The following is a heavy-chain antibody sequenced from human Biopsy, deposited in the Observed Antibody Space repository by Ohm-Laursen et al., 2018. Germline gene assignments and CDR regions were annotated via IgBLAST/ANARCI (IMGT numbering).Heavy chain of an antibody. CDR2: INPDNGCT. CDR1: GYTFTGYY. D-gene: IGHD3-16*01. CDR3: VRCRAGGATWGMDV. J-gene: IGHJ6*02. Sequence: ASVTVSCKASGYTFTGYYLHWARQAPGQGLEWMGWINPDNGCTIHAQKFQGRVTVARDTSISTACVEVTSVRSEDTSVYYCVRCRAGGATWGMDVWGQGTTVTVSS. V-gene: IGHV1-2*02.